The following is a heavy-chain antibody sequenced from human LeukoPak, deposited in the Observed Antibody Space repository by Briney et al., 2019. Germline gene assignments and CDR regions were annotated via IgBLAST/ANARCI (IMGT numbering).Heavy chain of an antibody. D-gene: IGHD2-2*01. CDR3: VKGGRGAAIKNGMDV. J-gene: IGHJ6*04. CDR2: ISSNGGST. V-gene: IGHV3-64D*06. CDR1: GFTFSSYA. Sequence: GGSLRLSCSASGFTFSSYAMHWVRQAPGKGLEYVSAISSNGGSTYYADSVKGRFTISRDNSKNTLYLQMSSLRAEDTAVYYCVKGGRGAAIKNGMDVWGKRTTVTVSS.